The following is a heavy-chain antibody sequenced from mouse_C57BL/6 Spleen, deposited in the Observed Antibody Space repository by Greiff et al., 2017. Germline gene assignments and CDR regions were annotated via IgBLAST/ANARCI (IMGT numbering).Heavy chain of an antibody. Sequence: EVKLMESGGGLVKPGGSLKLSCAASGFTFSSYAMSWVRQTPEKRLEWVATISDGGSYTYYPDNVKGRFTISRDNAKNNLYLQMSHLKSEDTAMYYCAREGEYYFDYWGQGTTLTVSS. V-gene: IGHV5-4*01. CDR3: AREGEYYFDY. J-gene: IGHJ2*01. CDR2: ISDGGSYT. CDR1: GFTFSSYA.